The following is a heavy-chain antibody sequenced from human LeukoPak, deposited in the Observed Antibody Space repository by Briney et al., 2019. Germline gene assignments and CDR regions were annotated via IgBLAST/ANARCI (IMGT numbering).Heavy chain of an antibody. CDR1: GGSFSGYY. Sequence: PSETLSLTCAVYGGSFSGYYWSWTRQPPGKGLEWIGEINHSGSTNYNPSLKSRVTISVDTSKNQFSLKLSSVTAADTAVYYCARGAYFDWLFGYSWKPFDYWGQGTLVTVSS. D-gene: IGHD3-9*01. J-gene: IGHJ4*02. CDR3: ARGAYFDWLFGYSWKPFDY. V-gene: IGHV4-34*01. CDR2: INHSGST.